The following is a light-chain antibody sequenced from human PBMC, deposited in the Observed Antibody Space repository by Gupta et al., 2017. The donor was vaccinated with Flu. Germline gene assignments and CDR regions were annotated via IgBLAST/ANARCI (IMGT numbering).Light chain of an antibody. CDR1: SSDVGRSDS. J-gene: IGLJ1*01. CDR2: DVT. Sequence: VSGSPGQSIIISCSGTSSDVGRSDSVSWYQQHPDKAPKLIIFDVTKRPSGVSSRFSGSKSGNTASLTISGLQPEDETDYYCSSYTSGSTFYVFGTGTKVTVL. CDR3: SSYTSGSTFYV. V-gene: IGLV2-14*03.